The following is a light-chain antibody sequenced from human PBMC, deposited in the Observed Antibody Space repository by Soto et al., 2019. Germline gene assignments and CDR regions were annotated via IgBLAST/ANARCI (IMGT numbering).Light chain of an antibody. CDR1: QSISSW. Sequence: DIQITHSPSTLSESLLYRLTITRRASQSISSWLAWYQQKPGKAPKLLIYDASSLESGVPSRFSGSGSGTEFTLTISSLQPDDFATYYCQQYNSYPLTFGGGTKVDIK. J-gene: IGKJ4*01. CDR2: DAS. CDR3: QQYNSYPLT. V-gene: IGKV1-5*01.